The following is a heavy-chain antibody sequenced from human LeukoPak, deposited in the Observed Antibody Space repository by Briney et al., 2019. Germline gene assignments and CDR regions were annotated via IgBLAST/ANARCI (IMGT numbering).Heavy chain of an antibody. CDR3: ARGGRLFLDY. V-gene: IGHV3-53*01. Sequence: PGGSLRLSSAASGFTVSSNYMSWVRPAPGKGLEWGSVIYSGGSTYYAGSVKGRFTISRDNSKNTLYLQMNSLRAEDTAVYYCARGGRLFLDYWGQGTLVTVSS. CDR1: GFTVSSNY. J-gene: IGHJ4*02. D-gene: IGHD2/OR15-2a*01. CDR2: IYSGGST.